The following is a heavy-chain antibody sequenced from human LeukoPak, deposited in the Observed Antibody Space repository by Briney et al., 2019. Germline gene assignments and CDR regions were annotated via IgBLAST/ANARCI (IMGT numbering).Heavy chain of an antibody. V-gene: IGHV4-59*08. D-gene: IGHD1-26*01. Sequence: SETLTLTCTVSDGSISSYYWSWIRQPPGKGLEWIGYIYYSGSTNYNPSLKNRVTISVDTSKNQFSLKLRSVTAADTAVYYCASGTYYYFDFWGQGTLVTVSS. J-gene: IGHJ4*02. CDR2: IYYSGST. CDR1: DGSISSYY. CDR3: ASGTYYYFDF.